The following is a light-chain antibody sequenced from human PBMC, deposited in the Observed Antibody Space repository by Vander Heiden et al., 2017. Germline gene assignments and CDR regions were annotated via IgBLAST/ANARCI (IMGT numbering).Light chain of an antibody. Sequence: QSALTQPASVSGSPGQSITISCTGTNSDVGASEYVSWYQHHPGKAPKLIIYDASYRPSGVSNRFSGSKSGNTASLTISGLQADDESDYFCSSYTSGSSPDVLFGGGTKLTVL. V-gene: IGLV2-14*03. CDR1: NSDVGASEY. CDR3: SSYTSGSSPDVL. CDR2: DAS. J-gene: IGLJ2*01.